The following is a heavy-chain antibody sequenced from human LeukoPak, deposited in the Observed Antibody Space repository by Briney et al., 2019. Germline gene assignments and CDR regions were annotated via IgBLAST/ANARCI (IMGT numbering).Heavy chain of an antibody. J-gene: IGHJ4*02. CDR2: ISGSGGST. Sequence: GGSQRLSCAASVLTSSTYVMSWVRQAPGKGLEWVSDISGSGGSTYYADSVKGRFTISRDTSKNTVYLEMNSLGADDTAVYYCAKGTWRYFDYWGQGTLVSVSS. CDR1: VLTSSTYV. V-gene: IGHV3-23*01. D-gene: IGHD1-1*01. CDR3: AKGTWRYFDY.